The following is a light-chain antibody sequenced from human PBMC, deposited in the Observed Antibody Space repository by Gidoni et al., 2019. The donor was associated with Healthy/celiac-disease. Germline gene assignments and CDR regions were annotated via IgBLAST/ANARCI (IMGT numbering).Light chain of an antibody. Sequence: QSALTQPASWSGSPGQSIPISCTGTSSDVGGYNYVSWYQQHPGKAPKLMIYEVSNRPSGVSNRFSGSKSGNTASLTISGLQAEDEADYYCSSYTSSTSYVFGTGTKVTVL. CDR2: EVS. V-gene: IGLV2-14*01. J-gene: IGLJ1*01. CDR3: SSYTSSTSYV. CDR1: SSDVGGYNY.